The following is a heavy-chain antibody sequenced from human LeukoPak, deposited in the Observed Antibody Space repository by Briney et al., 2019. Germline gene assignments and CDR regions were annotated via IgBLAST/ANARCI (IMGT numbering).Heavy chain of an antibody. CDR2: VKQDGSEK. Sequence: GGSLRLSCAASGFTFSSYWMSWVRQAPGKGLEWVANVKQDGSEKYYVDSVKGRFTISRDNAKNSLYLQMNSLRAEDTAVYYCARVAGGYYGSGSYPFWGQGTLVTVSS. D-gene: IGHD3-10*01. CDR3: ARVAGGYYGSGSYPF. J-gene: IGHJ4*02. CDR1: GFTFSSYW. V-gene: IGHV3-7*01.